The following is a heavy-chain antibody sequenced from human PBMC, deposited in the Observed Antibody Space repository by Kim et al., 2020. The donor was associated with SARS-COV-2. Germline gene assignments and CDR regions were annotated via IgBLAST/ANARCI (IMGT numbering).Heavy chain of an antibody. Sequence: SETLSLTCTVSGGSISSYYWSWIRQPPGKGLEWIGYIYYSGSTNYNPSLKSRVTISVDTSKNQFSLKLSSVTAADTAVYYCARGVVVPAAIRGYWFDPWGQGTLVTVSS. V-gene: IGHV4-59*13. D-gene: IGHD2-2*02. CDR1: GGSISSYY. J-gene: IGHJ5*02. CDR2: IYYSGST. CDR3: ARGVVVPAAIRGYWFDP.